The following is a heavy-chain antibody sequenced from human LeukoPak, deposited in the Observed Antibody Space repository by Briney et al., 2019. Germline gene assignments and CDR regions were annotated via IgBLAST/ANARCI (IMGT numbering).Heavy chain of an antibody. Sequence: ASVKVSCKPSGYTFNTYGITWVRQAPGQGLEWMGWISPYNGNTNYAQKFQGRVTMTTDTSTSTAYMELRSLRSDDTAVYYCARGPHERSGYPDDWGQGTLVTVSS. D-gene: IGHD3-22*01. CDR2: ISPYNGNT. V-gene: IGHV1-18*01. J-gene: IGHJ4*02. CDR3: ARGPHERSGYPDD. CDR1: GYTFNTYG.